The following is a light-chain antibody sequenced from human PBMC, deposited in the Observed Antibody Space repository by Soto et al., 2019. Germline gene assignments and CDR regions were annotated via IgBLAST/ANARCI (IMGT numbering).Light chain of an antibody. Sequence: QSALTQPASVSGSPGQSITISCTGTSSDVGGYTYVSWYQQHPGKAPKFLIYDVSNRPSGVSNRFSGSKSGNTASLTISGLQAEDEADYYCCAYTTSYTRQIVFGTGTKVTVL. CDR2: DVS. CDR1: SSDVGGYTY. CDR3: CAYTTSYTRQIV. V-gene: IGLV2-14*01. J-gene: IGLJ1*01.